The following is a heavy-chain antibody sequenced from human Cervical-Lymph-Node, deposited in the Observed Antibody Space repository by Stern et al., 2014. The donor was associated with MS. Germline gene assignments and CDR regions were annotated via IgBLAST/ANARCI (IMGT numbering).Heavy chain of an antibody. Sequence: QLQLQESGPGLVKPSGTLSLTCAVSGASISNTQWWTWVRQSPGKGLEWIGEIYQSGRANYKPALRSRVTLSVERAENSFFLKLNSVTAADTAVYYCARDPRRGGLSGYYHGMDVWGQGTTVTVSS. CDR1: GASISNTQW. D-gene: IGHD3-10*01. CDR3: ARDPRRGGLSGYYHGMDV. CDR2: IYQSGRA. J-gene: IGHJ6*02. V-gene: IGHV4-4*02.